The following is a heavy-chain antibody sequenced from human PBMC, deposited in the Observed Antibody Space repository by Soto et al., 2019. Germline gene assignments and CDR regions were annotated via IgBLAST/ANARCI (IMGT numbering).Heavy chain of an antibody. CDR3: ARHNYGSGSTYFEY. CDR2: IYYSGST. J-gene: IGHJ4*02. Sequence: SQTLSLTCPVSYGSISSYYLSLILQTPGKGLEWIGYIYYSGSTNYNPSLKSRVTISVDTSKNQFSLKLNSMTAADTAVYYCARHNYGSGSTYFEYWGQGTLVTVSS. D-gene: IGHD3-10*01. V-gene: IGHV4-59*08. CDR1: YGSISSYY.